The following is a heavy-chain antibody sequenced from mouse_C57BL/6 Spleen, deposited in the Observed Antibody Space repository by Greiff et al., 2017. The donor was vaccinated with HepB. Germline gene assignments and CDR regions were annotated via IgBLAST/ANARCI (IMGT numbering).Heavy chain of an antibody. Sequence: QVQLQQSGAELVRPGASVTLSCKASGYTFTDYEMHWVKQTPVHGLEWIGAIDPETGGTAYNQKFKGKAILTADKSSSTAYMELRSLTSEDSAVYYCTRWRTGIFAYWGQGTLVTVSA. J-gene: IGHJ3*01. CDR2: IDPETGGT. V-gene: IGHV1-15*01. CDR1: GYTFTDYE. CDR3: TRWRTGIFAY. D-gene: IGHD4-1*01.